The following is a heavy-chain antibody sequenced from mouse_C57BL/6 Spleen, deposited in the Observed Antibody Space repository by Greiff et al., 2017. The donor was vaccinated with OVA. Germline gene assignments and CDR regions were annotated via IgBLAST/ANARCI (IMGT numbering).Heavy chain of an antibody. J-gene: IGHJ3*01. CDR3: AIPDYYGSRWFAY. CDR2: IYPGSGST. Sequence: VQLQQPGAELVKPGASVKMSCKASGYTFTSYWITWVKQRPGQGLEWIGDIYPGSGSTNYNEKFKSKATLTVDTSSSTAYMQLSSLTSEDSAVYYCAIPDYYGSRWFAYWGQGTLVTVSA. V-gene: IGHV1-55*01. D-gene: IGHD1-1*01. CDR1: GYTFTSYW.